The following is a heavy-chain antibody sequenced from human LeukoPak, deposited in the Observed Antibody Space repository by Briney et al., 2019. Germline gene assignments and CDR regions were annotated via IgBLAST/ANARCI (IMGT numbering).Heavy chain of an antibody. CDR1: GYTFTSYG. CDR3: ARTYLEYYYDSSGYYSHFDY. J-gene: IGHJ4*02. D-gene: IGHD3-22*01. V-gene: IGHV1-18*01. Sequence: ASVKVSCKASGYTFTSYGISWVRQAPGQGLEWMGWISAYNGNTNYAQKLQGRVTITADESTSTAYMELSSLRSEDTAVYYCARTYLEYYYDSSGYYSHFDYWGQGTLVTVSS. CDR2: ISAYNGNT.